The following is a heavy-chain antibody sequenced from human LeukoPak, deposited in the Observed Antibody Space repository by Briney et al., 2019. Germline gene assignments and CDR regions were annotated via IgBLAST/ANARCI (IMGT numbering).Heavy chain of an antibody. CDR3: ASSGTNSNLRYYYYYYMDV. CDR2: IYYSGST. Sequence: SETLSLTCTVSGGSISSYYWSWIRQPPGKGLEWIGYIYYSGSTNYNPSLKSRVTISVDTSKNQFSLKLSSVTAADTAVYYCASSGTNSNLRYYYYYYMDVWGKGTTVTVSS. D-gene: IGHD3-10*01. V-gene: IGHV4-59*01. J-gene: IGHJ6*03. CDR1: GGSISSYY.